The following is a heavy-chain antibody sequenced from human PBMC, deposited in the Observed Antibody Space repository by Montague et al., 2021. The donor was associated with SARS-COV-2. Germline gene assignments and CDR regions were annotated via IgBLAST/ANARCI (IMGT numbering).Heavy chain of an antibody. CDR1: GFTFDDSA. V-gene: IGHV3-9*01. J-gene: IGHJ4*02. CDR3: AKAHYYDSNGYDN. D-gene: IGHD3-22*01. Sequence: SLRLSCAASGFTFDDSAMHWVRQAPGKGLEWVSGISWNSGSIGYADSVKGRFTISRDNAKNSLYLQMNSLRAEDTALYYCAKAHYYDSNGYDNWGQGTLVTVSS. CDR2: ISWNSGSI.